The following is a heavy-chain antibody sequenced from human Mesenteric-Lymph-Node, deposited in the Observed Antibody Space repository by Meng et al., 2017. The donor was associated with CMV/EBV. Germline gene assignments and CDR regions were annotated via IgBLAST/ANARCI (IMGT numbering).Heavy chain of an antibody. V-gene: IGHV4-61*01. CDR2: IYYSGST. J-gene: IGHJ4*02. CDR1: GGSVSSGSYY. CDR3: ARAIEGWKTPYFDY. Sequence: SETLSLTCTVSGGSVSSGSYYWSWIRQPPGKGLEWIGYIYYSGSTNYNPSLKSRVTISVDTSKNQFSLKLSSVTAADTAVYYCARAIEGWKTPYFDYWGQGTLVTVSS. D-gene: IGHD1-1*01.